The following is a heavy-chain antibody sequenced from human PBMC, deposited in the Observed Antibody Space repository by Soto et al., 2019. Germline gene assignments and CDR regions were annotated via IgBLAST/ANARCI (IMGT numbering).Heavy chain of an antibody. CDR3: VRHQRYSSGWYIDY. D-gene: IGHD6-19*01. Sequence: SETLSLTCTVSGGSINSNNYYWGWIRQPPGKGLEWIGNVYYRGTTYYNPSLKGRVTISVDTSKNQFSLKLSSVTAADTAVFFCVRHQRYSSGWYIDYWGQGALVTVSS. J-gene: IGHJ4*02. V-gene: IGHV4-39*01. CDR2: VYYRGTT. CDR1: GGSINSNNYY.